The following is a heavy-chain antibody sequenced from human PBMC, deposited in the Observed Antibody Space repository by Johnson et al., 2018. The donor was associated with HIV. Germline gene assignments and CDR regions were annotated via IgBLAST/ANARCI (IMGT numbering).Heavy chain of an antibody. CDR1: GFTFSNYD. J-gene: IGHJ3*02. CDR2: IGTAGDT. CDR3: AREEVVVPGHDAFDI. Sequence: VQVVESGGGVVQPGRSLRLSCAASGFTFSNYDMHWVRQTTEKGLEWVSAIGTAGDTYYPDSVKGRFTISRENAKNSLYLQMNSLRAGDPAVYYCAREEVVVPGHDAFDIWGQGTMVTVSS. V-gene: IGHV3-13*01. D-gene: IGHD3-22*01.